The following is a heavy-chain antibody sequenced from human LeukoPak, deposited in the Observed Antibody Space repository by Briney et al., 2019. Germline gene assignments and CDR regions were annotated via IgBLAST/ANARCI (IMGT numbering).Heavy chain of an antibody. Sequence: RGSLRLSCAASGFTFTKNWMSWFRQAPGKGLEWVGNVNEDGSQKNYVDSVKGRFTISRDNAKNSVYLQMNNLRVEEMAVYYCARGKGWIDPWGQGTLVTVSS. CDR1: GFTFTKNW. J-gene: IGHJ5*02. CDR2: VNEDGSQK. CDR3: ARGKGWIDP. V-gene: IGHV3-7*01.